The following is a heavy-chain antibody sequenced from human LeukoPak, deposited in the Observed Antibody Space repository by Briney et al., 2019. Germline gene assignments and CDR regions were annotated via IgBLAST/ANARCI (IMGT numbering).Heavy chain of an antibody. CDR3: ARDGSGWETSS. CDR1: GYTFSRHG. CDR2: VWYDGRNR. D-gene: IGHD1-26*01. Sequence: GGSLRLSCAASGYTFSRHGIHWVRQAPGKGLEWVAVVWYDGRNRDYADSVKGRFTISRDNARNSLYLRMNSLRAEDTALYYCARDGSGWETSSWGQGTLVTVSS. J-gene: IGHJ5*02. V-gene: IGHV3-33*01.